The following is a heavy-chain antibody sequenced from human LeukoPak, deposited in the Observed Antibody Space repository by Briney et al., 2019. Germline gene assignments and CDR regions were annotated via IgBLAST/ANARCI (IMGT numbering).Heavy chain of an antibody. V-gene: IGHV1-8*02. J-gene: IGHJ4*02. Sequence: VASVKVSCKASGYTFKNYDINWVRQATGQGLEWMGWMNLNSGNTGFAQKFQDRVSMTRDTSINTAYMELTSLRSGDTAVYYCARATPGGLHGYSFDYWGQGTVVTVYS. D-gene: IGHD5-24*01. CDR3: ARATPGGLHGYSFDY. CDR1: GYTFKNYD. CDR2: MNLNSGNT.